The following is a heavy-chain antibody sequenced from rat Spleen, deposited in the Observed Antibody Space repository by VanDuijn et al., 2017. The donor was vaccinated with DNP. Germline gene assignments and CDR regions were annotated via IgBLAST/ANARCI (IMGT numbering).Heavy chain of an antibody. V-gene: IGHV5-22*01. J-gene: IGHJ2*01. CDR3: VRWNSGHFDY. D-gene: IGHD4-3*01. CDR2: IGSDGYAP. Sequence: EVQLVESGGGLVQPGRSLKLSCAASGFSFSDYYMAWVRQAPTKGLEWVAYIGSDGYAPYYADSVKGRFTISRDNAKNTLYLQMNSLRSEDMATYYCVRWNSGHFDYWGQGVMVPVSS. CDR1: GFSFSDYY.